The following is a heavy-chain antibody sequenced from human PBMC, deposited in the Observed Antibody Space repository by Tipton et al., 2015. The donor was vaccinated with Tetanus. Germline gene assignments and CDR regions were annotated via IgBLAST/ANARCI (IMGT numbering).Heavy chain of an antibody. V-gene: IGHV4-39*07. Sequence: TLSLTCTVSGGSISSRSHYWGWIRQPPGKGLEWIGNVYSSGSTYYNPSLKGRVTISVDTSTTQFSLRLNSVTAADTAIYYCARDHRLSASYAGWFDPWGQGTLVTVSS. CDR3: ARDHRLSASYAGWFDP. J-gene: IGHJ5*02. D-gene: IGHD1-26*01. CDR1: GGSISSRSHY. CDR2: VYSSGST.